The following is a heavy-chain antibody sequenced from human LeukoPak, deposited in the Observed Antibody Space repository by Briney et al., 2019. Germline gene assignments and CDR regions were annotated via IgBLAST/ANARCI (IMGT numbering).Heavy chain of an antibody. CDR1: GYTFTSYS. CDR3: ARASYCSDGSCYSDY. D-gene: IGHD2-15*01. J-gene: IGHJ4*02. Sequence: ASVNVSCKASGYTFTSYSISWVRQAPGQGLEGMGWISAYNGNTIYAQKVKGRVTMTTDTSTSTAYMELRSLKSDDTAVYYCARASYCSDGSCYSDYWGQGTLVTVSS. V-gene: IGHV1-18*01. CDR2: ISAYNGNT.